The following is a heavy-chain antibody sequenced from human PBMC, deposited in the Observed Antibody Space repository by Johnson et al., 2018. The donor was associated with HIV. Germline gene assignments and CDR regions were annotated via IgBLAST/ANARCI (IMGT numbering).Heavy chain of an antibody. CDR1: GFTFSSHA. CDR2: VSGSGNRT. D-gene: IGHD6-6*01. CDR3: AHSGSPGVAARLWDAFDI. Sequence: VQLVESGGGVVQPGTSLRLSCAASGFTFSSHAMSWVRQAPGKGLEWVSSVSGSGNRTYYADSVKGRFTISRDNSKNTLYLQMNSLRAEDTAVYFCAHSGSPGVAARLWDAFDIWGQGTMVTVSS. V-gene: IGHV3-23*04. J-gene: IGHJ3*02.